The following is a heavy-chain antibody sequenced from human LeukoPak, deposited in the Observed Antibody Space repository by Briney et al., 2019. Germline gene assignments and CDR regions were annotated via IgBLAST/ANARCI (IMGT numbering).Heavy chain of an antibody. J-gene: IGHJ4*02. CDR1: GGSFSGYY. D-gene: IGHD6-13*01. V-gene: IGHV4-34*01. Sequence: SETLSLTCAVDGGSFSGYYGSWIRQPPGNGLGWIGEINDSGSTNYNPSLKSRVTISVDTSMNQFSLKLSSVTAADTAVYAREGFEQQLGVGECYFDYWGQGTLVTVYS. CDR2: INDSGST. CDR3: EGFEQQLGVGECYFDY.